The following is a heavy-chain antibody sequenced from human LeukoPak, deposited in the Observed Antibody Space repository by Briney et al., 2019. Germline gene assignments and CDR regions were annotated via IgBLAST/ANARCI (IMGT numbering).Heavy chain of an antibody. V-gene: IGHV5-51*01. D-gene: IGHD1-26*01. CDR1: GYIFNTAW. Sequence: GEALKISCKASGYIFNTAWIGWVRQMPGKGLEWMGIIYPRDSDTRYSPSFQGQVTISADKSINTAYLQWSSLKASDTAMYYCARSITLVGATRYFDYWGQGTLVTVSS. CDR3: ARSITLVGATRYFDY. CDR2: IYPRDSDT. J-gene: IGHJ4*02.